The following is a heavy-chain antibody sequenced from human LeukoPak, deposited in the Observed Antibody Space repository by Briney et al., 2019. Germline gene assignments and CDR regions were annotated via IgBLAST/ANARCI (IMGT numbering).Heavy chain of an antibody. D-gene: IGHD3-9*01. CDR3: ARHSGAYYDILTLDS. CDR2: IYPADSDT. J-gene: IGHJ4*02. V-gene: IGHV5-51*01. Sequence: GESLKISCKGSGYSFTTYWIGWVRQMPGKGLEWMGIIYPADSDTRYSPSFQGQVTISVDKSINTAYLQWSSLKASDTAMYYCARHSGAYYDILTLDSWGQGTLVTVSS. CDR1: GYSFTTYW.